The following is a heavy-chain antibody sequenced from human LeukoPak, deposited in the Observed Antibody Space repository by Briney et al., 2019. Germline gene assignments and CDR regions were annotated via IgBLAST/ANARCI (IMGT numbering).Heavy chain of an antibody. CDR3: ARDDCGDTCYPGGY. J-gene: IGHJ4*02. Sequence: GSVQVSCQASGYTLTKYVVHWVRQAPGQRPEWMGWINAGNGDTKYSQNFQDRATITRDTSANTAYMELSSLRSEDTAIYYCARDDCGDTCYPGGYWGQGTLVTVCS. CDR1: GYTLTKYV. D-gene: IGHD2-21*01. CDR2: INAGNGDT. V-gene: IGHV1-3*01.